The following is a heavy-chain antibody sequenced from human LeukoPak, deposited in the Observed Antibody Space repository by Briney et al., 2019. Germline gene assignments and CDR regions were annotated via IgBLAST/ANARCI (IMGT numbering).Heavy chain of an antibody. V-gene: IGHV4-34*01. J-gene: IGHJ6*03. CDR1: GGSFSGYY. CDR3: ARGPRIPCSGGSCYSGYYYMDV. CDR2: INHSGST. Sequence: SETLSLTCAVYGGSFSGYYWSWIRQPPGKGLEWIGEINHSGSTNYNPSLKSRVTISVDTSKNQFSLKLSSVTAADTAVYYCARGPRIPCSGGSCYSGYYYMDVWGKGTTVTVSS. D-gene: IGHD2-15*01.